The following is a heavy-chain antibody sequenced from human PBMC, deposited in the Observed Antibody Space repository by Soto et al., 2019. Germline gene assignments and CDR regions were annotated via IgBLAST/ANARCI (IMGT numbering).Heavy chain of an antibody. CDR1: GFTFTSHW. CDR2: INQDGSQK. D-gene: IGHD3-16*01. Sequence: EVHLVESGGGLVQPGGSLTLSCAASGFTFTSHWMTWVRQVPGKGLQWLANINQDGSQKYYVDSVKGQFTISRDNAKNSLYLQMNSLRADDTAVYYCARSSHWAEDSWGQGTLVTASS. CDR3: ARSSHWAEDS. V-gene: IGHV3-7*05. J-gene: IGHJ4*02.